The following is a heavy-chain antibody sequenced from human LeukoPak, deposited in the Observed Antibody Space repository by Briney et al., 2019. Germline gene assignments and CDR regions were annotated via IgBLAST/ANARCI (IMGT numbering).Heavy chain of an antibody. D-gene: IGHD6-19*01. CDR1: GFSFSSYA. Sequence: GGCLRLSCAASGFSFSSYAMSWVRLAPGKGLEWVSSISGSGGSKDYADTVKGRFTISRDSSKNTLYLQMNSLRAEDTAVYFCAKEIGWYTPTAIDYWGQGTLVTVS. CDR2: ISGSGGSK. J-gene: IGHJ4*02. V-gene: IGHV3-23*01. CDR3: AKEIGWYTPTAIDY.